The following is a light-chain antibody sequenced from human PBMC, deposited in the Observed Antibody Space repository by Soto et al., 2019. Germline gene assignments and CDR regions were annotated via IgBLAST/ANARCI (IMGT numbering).Light chain of an antibody. J-gene: IGKJ5*01. CDR1: QGISNY. CDR3: QKYNSAPAIT. V-gene: IGKV1-27*01. CDR2: AAS. Sequence: DIQMTQSPSSLSASVGDRVTITCRASQGISNYLAWYQQKPGKVPKLLIYAASTLQSGVPSRSSGSGSGTDFTLTISSLQPEDVATYYCQKYNSAPAITFGQGTRLEIK.